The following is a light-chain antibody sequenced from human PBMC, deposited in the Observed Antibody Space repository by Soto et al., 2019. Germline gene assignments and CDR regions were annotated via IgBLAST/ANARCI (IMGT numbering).Light chain of an antibody. CDR2: DVN. V-gene: IGLV2-11*01. CDR1: SRDIGGYNY. CDR3: CSYGNSIYV. Sequence: QSALTQPRSVSGSPGQSVTISCIGTSRDIGGYNYVSWYQQYPGEAPKLIIFDVNERPSGVPHRFSGSKSGNTASLTISGLHAEDEAEYYCCSYGNSIYVFGGGTTVTVL. J-gene: IGLJ1*01.